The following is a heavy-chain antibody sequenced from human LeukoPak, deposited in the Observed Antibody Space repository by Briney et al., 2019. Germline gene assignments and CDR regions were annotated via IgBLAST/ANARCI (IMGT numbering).Heavy chain of an antibody. J-gene: IGHJ4*02. CDR2: ISYGGSNK. V-gene: IGHV3-30*18. Sequence: GGSLRLSCAASGFTLSSYGMHWDRQAPGKGLEWVAVISYGGSNKYYADSVKGRFTISRDNSKNTLYLQMNSLRAEDTAVYYCAKATYSSGWYADYWGQGTLVTVSS. CDR1: GFTLSSYG. D-gene: IGHD6-19*01. CDR3: AKATYSSGWYADY.